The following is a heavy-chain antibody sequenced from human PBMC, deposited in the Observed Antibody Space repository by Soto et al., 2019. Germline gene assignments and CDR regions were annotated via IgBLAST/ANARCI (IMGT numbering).Heavy chain of an antibody. CDR3: AKDRSMDY. CDR2: ISYDGSNK. CDR1: GFTFSSYG. V-gene: IGHV3-30*18. J-gene: IGHJ4*02. Sequence: GGSLRLSCAASGFTFSSYGMHWVRQAPGKGLEWVAVISYDGSNKYYADSVKGRFTISRDNSKNTLYLQMNSLRAEDTAVYYCAKDRSMDYWGQGTLVTVSS.